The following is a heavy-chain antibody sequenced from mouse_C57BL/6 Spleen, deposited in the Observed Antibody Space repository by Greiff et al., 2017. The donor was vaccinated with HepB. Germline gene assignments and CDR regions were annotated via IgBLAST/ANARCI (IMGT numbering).Heavy chain of an antibody. Sequence: QVQLKQPGAELVKPGASVKLSCKASGYTFTSYWMQWVKQRPGQGLEWIGEIDPSDSYTNYNQKFKGKATLTVDTSSSTAYMQLSSLTSEDSAVYYCARSPITTVVATMWWYFDVWGTGTTVTVSS. CDR1: GYTFTSYW. D-gene: IGHD1-1*01. CDR2: IDPSDSYT. V-gene: IGHV1-50*01. CDR3: ARSPITTVVATMWWYFDV. J-gene: IGHJ1*03.